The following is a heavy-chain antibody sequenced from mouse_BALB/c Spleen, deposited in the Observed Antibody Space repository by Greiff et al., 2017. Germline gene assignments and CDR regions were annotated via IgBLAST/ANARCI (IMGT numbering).Heavy chain of an antibody. Sequence: VQLQQPGAELVKPGASVKMSCKASGYTFTSYWMPWVKQRPGQGLEWIGVIDPSDSYTSYNQKFKGKATLTVDTSSSTAYMQLSSLTSEDSAVYYCTREEMITTAWFAYWGQGTLVTVSA. CDR3: TREEMITTAWFAY. CDR2: IDPSDSYT. J-gene: IGHJ3*01. V-gene: IGHV1S127*01. D-gene: IGHD2-4*01. CDR1: GYTFTSYW.